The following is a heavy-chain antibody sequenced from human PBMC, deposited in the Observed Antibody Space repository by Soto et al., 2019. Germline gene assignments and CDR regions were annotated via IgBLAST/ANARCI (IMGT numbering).Heavy chain of an antibody. Sequence: QVQLVQSGAEVKKPGASVKVSCKASGYTFPSYYMHWVRQAPGKGLEWMGIINPSGGSTSYAQKFQGRVTMTRDTSTSTVYMELSSLRSEDTAVYYCARGCSGGSCYSPLSDYWGQGTLVTVSS. J-gene: IGHJ4*02. CDR3: ARGCSGGSCYSPLSDY. CDR1: GYTFPSYY. D-gene: IGHD2-15*01. CDR2: INPSGGST. V-gene: IGHV1-46*01.